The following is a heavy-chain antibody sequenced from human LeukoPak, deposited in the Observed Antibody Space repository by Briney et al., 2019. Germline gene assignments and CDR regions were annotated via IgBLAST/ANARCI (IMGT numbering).Heavy chain of an antibody. CDR2: VFYSGKT. D-gene: IGHD2-8*01. Sequence: PSETLSLTCTVSGGCISISSYYRSWIRQSPGKGLEWIGYVFYSGKTDYSPSLRSRVSMSVDTSKNQFSLKVTSVTAADTAVYYCARDTNLRDSFDIWGQGTMVTVSS. V-gene: IGHV4-61*01. CDR1: GGCISISSYY. CDR3: ARDTNLRDSFDI. J-gene: IGHJ3*02.